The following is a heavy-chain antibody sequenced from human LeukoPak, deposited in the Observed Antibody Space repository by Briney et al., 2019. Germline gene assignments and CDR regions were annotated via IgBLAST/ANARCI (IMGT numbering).Heavy chain of an antibody. CDR3: ARAPYDYVWGSYRLPPFDP. V-gene: IGHV5-51*01. CDR2: IYPGDSDT. J-gene: IGHJ5*02. D-gene: IGHD3-16*02. Sequence: LGESLQISCKGSGYIFTSYWIGWGRQLPGKGLEGMGIIYPGDSDTRYSPSFQGQVTISADKSISTAYLQWSSLKASDTAMYYCARAPYDYVWGSYRLPPFDPWGQGTLVTVSS. CDR1: GYIFTSYW.